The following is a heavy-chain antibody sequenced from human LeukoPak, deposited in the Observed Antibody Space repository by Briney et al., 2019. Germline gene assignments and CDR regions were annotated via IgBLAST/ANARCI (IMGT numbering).Heavy chain of an antibody. CDR1: GVSISPYY. Sequence: SETLSLTCAVSGVSISPYYWAWIRQPPGKGLEWIGYIHTSGSNNQYPSLKSRVNISVDKSKNHFSLRLTSVTAADTAVYYCASNYYDSSGYYRLFDYWGQGTLVTVSS. J-gene: IGHJ4*02. CDR3: ASNYYDSSGYYRLFDY. V-gene: IGHV4-4*09. CDR2: IHTSGSN. D-gene: IGHD3-22*01.